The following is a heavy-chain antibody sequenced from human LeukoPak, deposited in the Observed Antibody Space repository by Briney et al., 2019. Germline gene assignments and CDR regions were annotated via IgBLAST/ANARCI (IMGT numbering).Heavy chain of an antibody. Sequence: GGSLRLSCAASGFTFSSYAMSWVRQAPGKGLEWVSAISGSGGSTYYADSVKGRFTISRDNSKNTLYLQMNSLRAEDTAVYYWAKDHTKYYYDSSGYYSYWGQGTLVTVSS. CDR3: AKDHTKYYYDSSGYYSY. D-gene: IGHD3-22*01. CDR2: ISGSGGST. J-gene: IGHJ4*02. V-gene: IGHV3-23*01. CDR1: GFTFSSYA.